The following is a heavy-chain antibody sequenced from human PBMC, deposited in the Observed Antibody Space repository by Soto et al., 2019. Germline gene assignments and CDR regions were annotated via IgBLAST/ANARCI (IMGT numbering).Heavy chain of an antibody. J-gene: IGHJ3*02. CDR1: GFTFSSYS. CDR3: ARENSWDAFDI. V-gene: IGHV3-21*01. CDR2: ISSSSSYI. D-gene: IGHD6-13*01. Sequence: GGSLRLSCAASGFTFSSYSMNWVRQAPGKGLEWVSSISSSSSYIYYADSVKGRFTISRDNAKNSLYLQMNSLRAEDTVVYYCARENSWDAFDIWGQGTMVTVSS.